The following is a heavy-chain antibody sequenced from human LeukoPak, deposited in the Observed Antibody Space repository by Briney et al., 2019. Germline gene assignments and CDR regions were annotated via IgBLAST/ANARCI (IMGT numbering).Heavy chain of an antibody. CDR2: IYSDGST. Sequence: GGSLRLSCAASGFTVSSNYMSWVRQAPGKGLECVSVIYSDGSTYYADSVKGRFTISRDNSKNTLYLQMNSLRAEDTAVYYCASAFCSDGSSCGFDYWGQGTLVTVSS. J-gene: IGHJ4*02. V-gene: IGHV3-53*01. CDR3: ASAFCSDGSSCGFDY. D-gene: IGHD2-15*01. CDR1: GFTVSSNY.